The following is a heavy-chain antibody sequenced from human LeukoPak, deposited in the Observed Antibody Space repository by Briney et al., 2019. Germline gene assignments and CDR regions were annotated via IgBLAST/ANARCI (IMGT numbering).Heavy chain of an antibody. D-gene: IGHD5-12*01. CDR1: GFTFSNFG. V-gene: IGHV3-33*01. CDR2: IWSHGNEI. J-gene: IGHJ4*02. Sequence: GGSLRLSCAASGFTFSNFGMRWVRKAPGRGLEWVAVIWSHGNEIHYVDSVKGRFTISRDNFRNTLYLRMNSLRAEDSAVYYCVRGSGGNGYGYWGDSWGQGTLVIVSS. CDR3: VRGSGGNGYGYWGDS.